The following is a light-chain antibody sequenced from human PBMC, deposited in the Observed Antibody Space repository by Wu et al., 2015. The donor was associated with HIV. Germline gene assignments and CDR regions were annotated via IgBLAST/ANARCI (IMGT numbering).Light chain of an antibody. CDR3: QQYTHWPPLT. CDR2: DVD. Sequence: ILMTQSPATLSVFPGERATLSCRASQTVNRNLAWYQQRPGQAPRLLIYDVDIRATGISARFTGCGFGTDFTLTISGLRSDDVAIYYCQQYTHWPPLTFGGGTRVEIK. V-gene: IGKV3-15*01. CDR1: QTVNRN. J-gene: IGKJ4*01.